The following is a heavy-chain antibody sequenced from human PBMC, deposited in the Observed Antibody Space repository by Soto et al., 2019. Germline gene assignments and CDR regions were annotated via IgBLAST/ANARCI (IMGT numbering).Heavy chain of an antibody. V-gene: IGHV3-30*18. CDR1: GFTFTTYG. CDR2: VSYDGSDK. J-gene: IGHJ6*02. CDR3: AKTHDYHVSYYYYGMDV. D-gene: IGHD5-12*01. Sequence: QVQLVESGGGVVQPGGSLRLTCAASGFTFTTYGMHWVRQAPGKGLEWVSGVSYDGSDKEYEETVKGRFSISRDNSKNTLYLQMNSLRAEDTAVYYCAKTHDYHVSYYYYGMDVWGQGTTVTVSS.